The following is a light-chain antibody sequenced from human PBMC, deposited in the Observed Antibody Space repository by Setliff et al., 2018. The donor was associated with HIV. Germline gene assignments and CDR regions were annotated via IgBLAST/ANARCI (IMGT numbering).Light chain of an antibody. CDR2: DVN. CDR1: YSDIGTYAY. Sequence: QSVLTQPASVSGSPGQSVTISCNGSYSDIGTYAYVSWYQHLPGRAPKLLIHDVNKRPSGVSSRFSGSKSITTASLSISGLRSDDEAYYYCSSYTTSSTYVFGIGTKVTVL. CDR3: SSYTTSSTYV. V-gene: IGLV2-14*03. J-gene: IGLJ1*01.